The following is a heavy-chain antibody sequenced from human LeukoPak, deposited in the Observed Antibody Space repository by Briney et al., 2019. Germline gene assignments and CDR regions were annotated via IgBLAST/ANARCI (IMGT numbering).Heavy chain of an antibody. D-gene: IGHD2-2*01. CDR3: AKATLGYCSSTSCFFDY. Sequence: GGSLRLSCAASGFTFSSYAIHWVRQAPGKGLEWVAVISYDGNNKNYADSVKGRFTISRDNSKNTLYLQMNSLRAEDTAVYYCAKATLGYCSSTSCFFDYWGQGTLVTVSS. CDR2: ISYDGNNK. V-gene: IGHV3-30-3*01. J-gene: IGHJ4*02. CDR1: GFTFSSYA.